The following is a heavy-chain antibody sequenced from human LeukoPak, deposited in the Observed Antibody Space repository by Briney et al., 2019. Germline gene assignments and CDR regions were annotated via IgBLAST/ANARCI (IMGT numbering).Heavy chain of an antibody. V-gene: IGHV1-8*03. J-gene: IGHJ6*03. CDR2: MNPNSGNT. CDR1: GYTFTSYD. Sequence: ASVKVSCKASGYTFTSYDINWVRQATGQGLEWMGWMNPNSGNTGYAQKFQGRVTINRNTSISTAYMELSSLRSEDTAVYYCARGKVVPAGIYYYYYMDVWGKGTTVTVSS. D-gene: IGHD2-2*02. CDR3: ARGKVVPAGIYYYYYMDV.